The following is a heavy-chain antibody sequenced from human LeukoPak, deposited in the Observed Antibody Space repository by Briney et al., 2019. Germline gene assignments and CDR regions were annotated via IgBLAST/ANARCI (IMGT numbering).Heavy chain of an antibody. CDR1: GFTFSSYW. CDR3: ARFGNSASDY. Sequence: PGGSLRLSCAASGFTFSSYWMHWVRQAPGKGLVWVSRINSDGSSTNYADSVEGRFTISRDNAKNTLYLQMSSLRAEDTDVYYCARFGNSASDYWGQGTLVTVSS. V-gene: IGHV3-74*01. CDR2: INSDGSST. D-gene: IGHD2/OR15-2a*01. J-gene: IGHJ4*02.